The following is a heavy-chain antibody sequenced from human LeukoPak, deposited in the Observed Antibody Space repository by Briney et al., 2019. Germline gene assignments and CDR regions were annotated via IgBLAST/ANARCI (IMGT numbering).Heavy chain of an antibody. J-gene: IGHJ2*01. CDR1: GGSISSGNYF. D-gene: IGHD1-26*01. Sequence: SETLSLTCTVSGGSISSGNYFWNWIRQHPGKGLEWIGCIYYSGSTYYNPPLKSRVTISVDTSKNQFSLKLSSVTAADTAVYYCARDLSGSGIRWYFDLWGRGTLVTVSS. V-gene: IGHV4-31*03. CDR3: ARDLSGSGIRWYFDL. CDR2: IYYSGST.